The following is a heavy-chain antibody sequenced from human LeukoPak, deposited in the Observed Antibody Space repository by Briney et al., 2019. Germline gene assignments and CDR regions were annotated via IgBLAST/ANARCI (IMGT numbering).Heavy chain of an antibody. CDR2: INPSGGST. J-gene: IGHJ4*02. CDR1: GYTFTSFY. Sequence: GASVKVSYKASGYTFTSFYMHWVRQAPGQGLEWMGIINPSGGSTSYAQKFQGRVTMTRDMSTSTVYMELSSLRSEDMAVYYCARLYYYDSSGLGLGYWGQGTLVTVSS. D-gene: IGHD3-22*01. CDR3: ARLYYYDSSGLGLGY. V-gene: IGHV1-46*01.